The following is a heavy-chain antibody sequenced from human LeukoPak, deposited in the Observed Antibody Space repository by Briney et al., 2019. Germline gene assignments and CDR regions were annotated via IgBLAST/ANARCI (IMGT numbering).Heavy chain of an antibody. J-gene: IGHJ4*02. CDR3: AREYAVTGNFDY. D-gene: IGHD2-21*02. V-gene: IGHV3-21*01. CDR2: ISSSSSSI. Sequence: GSLRLSCVDFGFTFSSHSMIWVRQAPGKGLEWVSFISSSSSSIKYADSVKGRFTTSRDNAKNSVYLQMSSLRGEDTAVYYCAREYAVTGNFDYWGQGTLVSVSS. CDR1: GFTFSSHS.